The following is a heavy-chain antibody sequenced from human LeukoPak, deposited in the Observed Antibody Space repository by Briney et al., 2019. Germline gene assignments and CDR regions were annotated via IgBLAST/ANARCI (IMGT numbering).Heavy chain of an antibody. J-gene: IGHJ4*02. CDR2: ISYDGSNK. CDR3: AKDLAVAGVFDY. D-gene: IGHD6-19*01. V-gene: IGHV3-30*18. Sequence: GGSLRLSCAASGFTFSSYAMHWVRQAPGMGLEWVAVISYDGSNKYYADSVKGRFTISRDNSKNTLYLQMNSLRAEDTAVYYCAKDLAVAGVFDYWGQGTLVTVSS. CDR1: GFTFSSYA.